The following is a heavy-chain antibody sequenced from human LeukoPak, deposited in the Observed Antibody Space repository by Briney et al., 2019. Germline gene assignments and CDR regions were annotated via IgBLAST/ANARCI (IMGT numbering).Heavy chain of an antibody. Sequence: GGSLRLSCAASGFTFSSYAMHWVRQAPGKGLEWVAVISYDGSNKYYADSVKGRFTISRDNSKNTLYLQMNSLRAEDTAVYHCADGRITGYWGQGTLVTVSS. D-gene: IGHD1-14*01. CDR2: ISYDGSNK. CDR1: GFTFSSYA. J-gene: IGHJ4*02. V-gene: IGHV3-30-3*01. CDR3: ADGRITGY.